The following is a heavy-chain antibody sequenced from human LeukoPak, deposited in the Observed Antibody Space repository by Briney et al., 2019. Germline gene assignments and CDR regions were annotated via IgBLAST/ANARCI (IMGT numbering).Heavy chain of an antibody. Sequence: GGSLRLSCAASGFTFSSYAMTWVRQAPGKGLEWVSGITYSGGSTYYADSVKGRFTISRDDSKNTLSLQMNSLRVEDTAVYYCARDLAWGAFDYWGQGTLVTVSS. CDR3: ARDLAWGAFDY. V-gene: IGHV3-23*01. D-gene: IGHD7-27*01. CDR2: ITYSGGST. J-gene: IGHJ4*02. CDR1: GFTFSSYA.